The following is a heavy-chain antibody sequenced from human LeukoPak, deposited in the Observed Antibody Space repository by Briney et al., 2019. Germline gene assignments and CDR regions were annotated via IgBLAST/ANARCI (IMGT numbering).Heavy chain of an antibody. V-gene: IGHV1-2*02. CDR2: INPNSGGT. CDR3: ARQSGSYYIDYYYYYMDV. CDR1: GYTFTGYY. D-gene: IGHD1-26*01. Sequence: VASVKVSCKASGYTFTGYYMHWVRQAPGQGLEWMGWINPNSGGTNYAQKFQGRVTMTRDTSISTAYMELSRLRSDDTAVYYCARQSGSYYIDYYYYYMDVWGKGTTVTVSS. J-gene: IGHJ6*03.